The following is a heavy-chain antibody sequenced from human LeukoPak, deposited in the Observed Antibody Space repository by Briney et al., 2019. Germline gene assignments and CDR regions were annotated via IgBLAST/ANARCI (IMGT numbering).Heavy chain of an antibody. CDR3: ARGGTGIAAAGTSHSTNFDY. Sequence: PSETLSLTCAVYGGSFSGYYWSWIRQPPGKGLEWIGEINHSGSTNYNPSLKSRVTISVDTSKNQFSLKLSSVTAADTAVYYCARGGTGIAAAGTSHSTNFDYWGQGTLVTVSS. J-gene: IGHJ4*02. CDR1: GGSFSGYY. CDR2: INHSGST. D-gene: IGHD6-13*01. V-gene: IGHV4-34*01.